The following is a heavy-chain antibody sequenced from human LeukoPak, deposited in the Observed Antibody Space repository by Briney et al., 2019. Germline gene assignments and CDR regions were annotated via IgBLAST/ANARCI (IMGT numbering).Heavy chain of an antibody. V-gene: IGHV4-61*01. CDR2: IYYSGST. J-gene: IGHJ6*03. CDR3: ARVPIDILTGYYLPYMDV. Sequence: SQTLSLTCTVSGGSISSGSYYWSWIRQPPGKGLEWIGYIYYSGSTNYNPSLKSRVTISVDTSKNQFSLKLSSVTAAHTAVYYCARVPIDILTGYYLPYMDVWGKGTTVTVSS. D-gene: IGHD3-9*01. CDR1: GGSISSGSYY.